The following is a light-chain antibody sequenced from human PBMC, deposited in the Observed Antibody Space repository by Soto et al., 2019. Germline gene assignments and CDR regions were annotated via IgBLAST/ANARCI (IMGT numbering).Light chain of an antibody. Sequence: LLSPSPGTPPLSPANRATLSCLASQSFRGLLAWYQQKPGQAPRLLIYDAYNRATGIPPRFSGSGSGTDFTLTISSLEPEDCAVYYCQQRPIGGITFGLGTKVEIK. CDR2: DAY. CDR3: QQRPIGGIT. V-gene: IGKV3-11*01. CDR1: QSFRGL. J-gene: IGKJ4*02.